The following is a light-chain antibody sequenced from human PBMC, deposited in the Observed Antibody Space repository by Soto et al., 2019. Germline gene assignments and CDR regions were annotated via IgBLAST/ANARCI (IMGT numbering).Light chain of an antibody. J-gene: IGLJ2*01. V-gene: IGLV2-14*03. CDR2: DVD. CDR3: NSYTSSSTYVL. Sequence: QSALTQPASVSGSPGQSITISCTGSSSDVGGYGYVSWYQHHPGKAPKLMIYDVDNRPSGVSNRFSGSKSGNTASLTISGLQAEDEADYYCNSYTSSSTYVLFGGGTKLTVL. CDR1: SSDVGGYGY.